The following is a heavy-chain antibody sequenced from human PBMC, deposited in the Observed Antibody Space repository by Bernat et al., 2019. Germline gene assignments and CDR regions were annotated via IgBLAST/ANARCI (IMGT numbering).Heavy chain of an antibody. CDR1: GSSISDSTYY. D-gene: IGHD3-10*01. CDR3: AGRASRGRFDP. Sequence: QLQLQESGPGLVKPSETLSLTCTVSGSSISDSTYYWLWIRQPPGKGLEWVGTIYYSGSTYYNPSLKSRVTISVDTSKNQFSLKLNSVTAADAAVYYCAGRASRGRFDPWGQGNLVTVSS. V-gene: IGHV4-39*01. CDR2: IYYSGST. J-gene: IGHJ5*02.